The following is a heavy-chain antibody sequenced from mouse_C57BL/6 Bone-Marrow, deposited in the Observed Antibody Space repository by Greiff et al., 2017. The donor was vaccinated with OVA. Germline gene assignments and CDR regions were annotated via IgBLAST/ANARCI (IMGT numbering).Heavy chain of an antibody. CDR1: GFTFSSYA. Sequence: EVKLQESGGGLVKPGGSLKLSCAASGFTFSSYAMSWVRQTPEKRLEWVATISDGGSYTYYPDNVKGRFTISRDNAKNNLYLQMSHLKSEDTAMYYCARDETGTGAMDYWGQGTSVTVSS. CDR3: ARDETGTGAMDY. D-gene: IGHD4-1*01. V-gene: IGHV5-4*01. CDR2: ISDGGSYT. J-gene: IGHJ4*01.